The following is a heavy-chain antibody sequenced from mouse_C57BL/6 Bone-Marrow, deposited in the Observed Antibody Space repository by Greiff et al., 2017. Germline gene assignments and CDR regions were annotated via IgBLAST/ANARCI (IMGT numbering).Heavy chain of an antibody. J-gene: IGHJ2*01. Sequence: QVQLQQSGAELVRPGASVKLSCKASGYTFTDYYINWVKQRPGQGLEWIARIYPGSGNTYYNEKFKGKATLTAEKSSSTAYMQLSSLTSEDSAVYFCAREGYYGSSYDYWGQGTTLKVSS. CDR2: IYPGSGNT. CDR1: GYTFTDYY. CDR3: AREGYYGSSYDY. D-gene: IGHD1-1*01. V-gene: IGHV1-76*01.